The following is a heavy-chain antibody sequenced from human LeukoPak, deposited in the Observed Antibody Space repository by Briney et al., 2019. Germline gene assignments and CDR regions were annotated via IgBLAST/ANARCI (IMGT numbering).Heavy chain of an antibody. Sequence: SEILSLTCAVYGGSFSGYYWSWIRQPPGKGLEWIGEINHSGSTNYNPSLKSRVTISVDTSKNQFSLKLSSVAAADTAVYYCARDSRIGRGNYWGQGTLVTVSS. CDR3: ARDSRIGRGNY. CDR1: GGSFSGYY. CDR2: INHSGST. V-gene: IGHV4-34*01. J-gene: IGHJ4*02. D-gene: IGHD1-26*01.